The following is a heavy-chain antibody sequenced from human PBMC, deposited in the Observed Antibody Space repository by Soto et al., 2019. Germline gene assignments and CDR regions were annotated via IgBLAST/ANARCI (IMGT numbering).Heavy chain of an antibody. CDR3: AISQDRGGRTTFIY. CDR2: INGNSDI. Sequence: SLRLSCAVSGFTFDDNAMHWVRQAPEKGLEWVSGINGNSDIGHSDSVKGRFTISRDNAENSLYLQMTSLRAEDNALYYCAISQDRGGRTTFIYWGQGTQVTVSS. V-gene: IGHV3-9*01. CDR1: GFTFDDNA. D-gene: IGHD3-16*01. J-gene: IGHJ4*02.